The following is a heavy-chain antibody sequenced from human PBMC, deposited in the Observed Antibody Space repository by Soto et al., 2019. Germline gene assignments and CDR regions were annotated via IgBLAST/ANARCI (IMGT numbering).Heavy chain of an antibody. V-gene: IGHV3-30-3*01. CDR2: ISYDGSNK. D-gene: IGHD6-19*01. J-gene: IGHJ3*02. CDR1: GFTFSSYA. CDR3: ARAQGAVAGRGDAFDI. Sequence: QVQLVESGGGVVQPGRSLRLSCAASGFTFSSYAMHWVRQAPGKGLEWVAVISYDGSNKYYADSVKGRFTISRDNSKNTLYLQMNSLRAEDTAVYYCARAQGAVAGRGDAFDIWGQGTMVTVSS.